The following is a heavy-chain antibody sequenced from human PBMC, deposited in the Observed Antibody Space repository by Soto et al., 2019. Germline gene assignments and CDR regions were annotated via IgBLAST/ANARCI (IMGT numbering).Heavy chain of an antibody. Sequence: PSETLSLTCTVSGGSISSYYWSWIRQPPGKGLEWIGYIYYSGSTNYNPSLKSRVTISVDTSKNQFSLKLSSVTAADTAVYYCARSPHPGWYGGLFDYWGQGTLVTVSS. J-gene: IGHJ4*02. CDR1: GGSISSYY. D-gene: IGHD1-26*01. CDR3: ARSPHPGWYGGLFDY. V-gene: IGHV4-59*01. CDR2: IYYSGST.